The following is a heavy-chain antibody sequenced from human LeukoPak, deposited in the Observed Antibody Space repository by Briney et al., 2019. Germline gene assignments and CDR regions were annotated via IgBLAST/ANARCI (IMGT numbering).Heavy chain of an antibody. D-gene: IGHD3-9*01. V-gene: IGHV3-23*01. CDR2: ISGSGGST. J-gene: IGHJ4*02. CDR3: VGVTSAVLTGYISGPSFSY. CDR1: GFTFSSYA. Sequence: GGSLRLSCAASGFTFSSYAMRWVRQAPGKGLEWVSAISGSGGSTYYADSVKGGFTISRDNSKKKLYLQLNSLRAEDTAVYYCVGVTSAVLTGYISGPSFSYWGQGTLVTVSS.